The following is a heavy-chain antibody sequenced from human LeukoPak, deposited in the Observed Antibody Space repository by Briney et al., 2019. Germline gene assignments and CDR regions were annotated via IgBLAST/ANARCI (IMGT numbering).Heavy chain of an antibody. J-gene: IGHJ5*02. V-gene: IGHV6-1*01. CDR2: TYYRSKWHT. D-gene: IGHD3-9*01. CDR1: GDSISSISTA. Sequence: SQTLSLTCAISGDSISSISTAWHWIRQSPSRGLEWLGRTYYRSKWHTDYAESVKSRLVINPDTSKNEFSLQMTSVTSSDTAIYFCARGPKTGWFDHWGQGTLVTVSS. CDR3: ARGPKTGWFDH.